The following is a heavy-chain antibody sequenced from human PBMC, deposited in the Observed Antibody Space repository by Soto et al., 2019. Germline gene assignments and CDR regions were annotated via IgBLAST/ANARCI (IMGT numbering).Heavy chain of an antibody. CDR3: AKDGDDFWSGYYTGGTESAYYFDY. Sequence: ESGGGVVQPGRSLRLSCAASGFTFSSYGMHWVRQAPGKGLEWVAVISYDGSNKYYADSVKVRFTISRDNSKNTLYLQMNSLRAEDTAVYHCAKDGDDFWSGYYTGGTESAYYFDYWGQGTLVTVSS. CDR2: ISYDGSNK. D-gene: IGHD3-3*01. J-gene: IGHJ4*02. V-gene: IGHV3-30*18. CDR1: GFTFSSYG.